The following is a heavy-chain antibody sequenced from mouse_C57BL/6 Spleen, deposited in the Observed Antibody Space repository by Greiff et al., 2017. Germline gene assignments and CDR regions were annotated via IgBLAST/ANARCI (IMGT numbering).Heavy chain of an antibody. CDR2: ISSGSSTI. J-gene: IGHJ2*01. V-gene: IGHV5-17*01. Sequence: EVQVVESGGGLVKPGGSLKLSCAASGFTFSDYGMHWVRQAPEKGLEWVAYISSGSSTIYYADTVKGRFTISRENAKNTLFLQMTSLRSEDTAMYYCARGYVSRWGDYRGQGTTRTVSS. D-gene: IGHD1-1*01. CDR1: GFTFSDYG. CDR3: ARGYVSRWGDY.